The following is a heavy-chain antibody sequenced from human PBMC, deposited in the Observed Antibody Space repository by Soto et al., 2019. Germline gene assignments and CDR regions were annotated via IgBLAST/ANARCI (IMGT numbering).Heavy chain of an antibody. CDR2: ISWNSGSI. CDR3: AQGFLRPNYDILTGPFDY. CDR1: GFTFDYYA. D-gene: IGHD3-9*01. V-gene: IGHV3-9*01. J-gene: IGHJ4*02. Sequence: PGGSLRLSCAASGFTFDYYAMHWVRQAPGKGLEWVSGISWNSGSIGYADSVKGRFTIPRDNAKNSLYLQMNSLRAEDTALYYCAQGFLRPNYDILTGPFDYWGQGTLVTVSS.